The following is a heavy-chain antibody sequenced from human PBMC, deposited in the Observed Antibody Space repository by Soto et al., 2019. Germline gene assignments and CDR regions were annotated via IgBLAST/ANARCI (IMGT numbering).Heavy chain of an antibody. CDR3: ARSYGGEYYDSRSYYYAY. V-gene: IGHV5-51*01. D-gene: IGHD3-22*01. CDR1: EYRLIDYW. J-gene: IGHJ4*02. Sequence: ESVKISCRGSEYRLIDYWSGWVRQVPGKGLEWMGGIYPGDFDRKYSPSFQGQVTISADKSITTAYLQWSSLKASDTAIYYCARSYGGEYYDSRSYYYAYWGQGTLVTVSS. CDR2: IYPGDFDR.